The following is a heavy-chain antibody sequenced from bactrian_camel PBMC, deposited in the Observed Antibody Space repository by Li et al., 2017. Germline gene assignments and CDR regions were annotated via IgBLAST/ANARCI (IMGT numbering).Heavy chain of an antibody. CDR2: IDTDGRT. J-gene: IGHJ6*01. V-gene: IGHV3-3*01. D-gene: IGHD6*01. Sequence: QAQSMESGGGSVQAGDSHELSCEMTVQPYRTYCLAWFRQAPGREREGVAAIDTDGRTSYVDSVKGRFTISQDYAKNTVYLQMNSLKPEDTAMYYCAAGQAEGRWCPVEATTSEFGYRGQGTQVTVS. CDR3: AAGQAEGRWCPVEATTSEFGY. CDR1: VQPYRTYC.